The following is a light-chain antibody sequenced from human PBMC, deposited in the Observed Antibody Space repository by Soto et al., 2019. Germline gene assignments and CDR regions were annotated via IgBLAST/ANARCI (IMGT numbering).Light chain of an antibody. V-gene: IGKV3-11*01. J-gene: IGKJ5*01. CDR3: QQRIKWPIT. CDR2: DAF. CDR1: QSVATY. Sequence: EIVLTQSPATLSLSPGERATLSCRASQSVATYVAWYQQKPGQAPRLLIYDAFNRATGTPARFSGSGSGTDFTHTISSLEPADSAVYYCQQRIKWPITFGQGTRLEIQ.